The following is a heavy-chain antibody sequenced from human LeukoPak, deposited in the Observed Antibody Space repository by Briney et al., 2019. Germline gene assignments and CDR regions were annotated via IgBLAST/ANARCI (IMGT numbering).Heavy chain of an antibody. Sequence: ASVKVSCTASGYTFTDYYMHWVRQAPGQGLEWIGWINPNSGGTNYAQKFQGRVTMTRDTSISTAYMELSRLRSDDTAVYYCARYYSSGWYVGFDYWGQGTLVTVSS. D-gene: IGHD6-19*01. J-gene: IGHJ4*02. CDR3: ARYYSSGWYVGFDY. V-gene: IGHV1-2*02. CDR1: GYTFTDYY. CDR2: INPNSGGT.